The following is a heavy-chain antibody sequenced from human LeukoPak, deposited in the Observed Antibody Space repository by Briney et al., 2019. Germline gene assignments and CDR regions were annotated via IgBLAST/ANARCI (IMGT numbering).Heavy chain of an antibody. V-gene: IGHV3-21*01. CDR3: ARDDVDIGGDY. CDR1: GFTFSSYS. CDR2: ISSSSSYI. Sequence: GGSLRLSCAASGFTFSSYSMNWVRQAPGKGLEWVSSISSSSSYIYYADSVKGRFTISRDNAKDSLYLQMNSLRAEDTAVYYCARDDVDIGGDYWGQGTLVTVSS. J-gene: IGHJ4*02. D-gene: IGHD5-12*01.